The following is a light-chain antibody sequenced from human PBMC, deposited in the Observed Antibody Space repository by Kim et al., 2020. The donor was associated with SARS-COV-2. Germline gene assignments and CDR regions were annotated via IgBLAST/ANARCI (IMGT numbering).Light chain of an antibody. CDR2: EDN. J-gene: IGLJ3*02. CDR1: SGSIASNY. CDR3: QSYDSSNRWV. Sequence: KTVTISCTRSSGSIASNYVQWYQQRPGSAPTTVIYEDNQSPSGVPDRFSGSIDSSSNSASLTISGLRTEDEADYYCQSYDSSNRWVFGGGTQLTVL. V-gene: IGLV6-57*03.